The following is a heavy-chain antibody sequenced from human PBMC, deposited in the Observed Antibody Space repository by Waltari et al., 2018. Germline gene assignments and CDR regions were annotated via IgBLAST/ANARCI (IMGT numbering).Heavy chain of an antibody. J-gene: IGHJ4*02. CDR3: ATPPDTDTWSFDF. D-gene: IGHD2-2*01. Sequence: QVRLVQSGAEVMKPGSSVKVSCKTFGGTFTNYAINWVRQAPGRGLEWVGGVIPMFGSTNYAQGVPGRGTITADQSTSTAYMELSSLTYEDSAVYYCATPPDTDTWSFDFWGQGTLVTVSS. V-gene: IGHV1-69*12. CDR2: VIPMFGST. CDR1: GGTFTNYA.